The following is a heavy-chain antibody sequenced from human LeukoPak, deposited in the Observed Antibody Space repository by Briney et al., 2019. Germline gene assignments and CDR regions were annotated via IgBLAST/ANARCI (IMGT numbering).Heavy chain of an antibody. D-gene: IGHD3-3*01. CDR2: ISGSGGTT. Sequence: GGSLRLSCAASGFTFTSYAMSGVRQAPGKGLEWVSGISGSGGTTYYADSVKGRFTISRVNSKNTLYLQMNSLRAEDTAVYYCAKVPWEFWSGYLDYWGQGTLVTVSS. CDR1: GFTFTSYA. CDR3: AKVPWEFWSGYLDY. J-gene: IGHJ4*02. V-gene: IGHV3-23*01.